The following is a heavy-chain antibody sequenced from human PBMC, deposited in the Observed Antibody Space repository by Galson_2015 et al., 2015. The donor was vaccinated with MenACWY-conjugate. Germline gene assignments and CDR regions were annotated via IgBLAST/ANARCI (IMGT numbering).Heavy chain of an antibody. CDR2: IYPSDSDT. CDR1: EYRFTNSW. CDR3: ARQGSSSSWFDP. V-gene: IGHV5-51*01. Sequence: QSGAEVKKPGESLKISCKASEYRFTNSWIAWVRQMPGKGLEWMGIIYPSDSDTRYSPSFQGQVTISADKSIDTAYLQWSSLKASDTAMYYCARQGSSSSWFDPWGRGTLVTVSS. J-gene: IGHJ5*02. D-gene: IGHD6-6*01.